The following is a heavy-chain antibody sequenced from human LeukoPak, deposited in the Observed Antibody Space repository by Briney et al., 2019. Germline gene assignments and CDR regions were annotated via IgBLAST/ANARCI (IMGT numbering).Heavy chain of an antibody. D-gene: IGHD3-3*01. J-gene: IGHJ5*02. CDR1: GGTFSSYA. CDR2: MNPNSGNT. V-gene: IGHV1-8*03. Sequence: ASVKVSCKASGGTFSSYAINWVRQATGQGLEWMGWMNPNSGNTGYAQKFQGRVTITRNTSISTAYMELSSLRSEDTAVYYCARGLGDTIFGVVISQWFDPWGQGTLVTVSS. CDR3: ARGLGDTIFGVVISQWFDP.